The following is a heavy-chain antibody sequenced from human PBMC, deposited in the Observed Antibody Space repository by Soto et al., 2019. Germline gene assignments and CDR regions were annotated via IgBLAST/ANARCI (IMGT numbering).Heavy chain of an antibody. CDR1: GYSFTSYW. Sequence: GESLKISCKGSGYSFTSYWISWVRQMPGKGLEWMGRIDPSDSYTNYSPSFQGHVTISADKSISTAYLQWSSLKASDTAMYYRARLGYCSSTSCYEFDYYYYGMDVWGQGTTVTVSS. D-gene: IGHD2-2*01. CDR3: ARLGYCSSTSCYEFDYYYYGMDV. J-gene: IGHJ6*02. CDR2: IDPSDSYT. V-gene: IGHV5-10-1*01.